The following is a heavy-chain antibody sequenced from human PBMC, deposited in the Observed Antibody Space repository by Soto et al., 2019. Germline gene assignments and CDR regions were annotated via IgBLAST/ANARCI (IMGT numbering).Heavy chain of an antibody. Sequence: GGSLRLSCAASGFTFSSYSMNWVRQAPGKGLEWVSSISSSSSYIYYADSVKGRFTISRDNAKNSLYLQMNSLRAEDTAVYYCARDGGRELLFPNPIGYWGQGNLVNVSS. V-gene: IGHV3-21*01. J-gene: IGHJ4*02. CDR3: ARDGGRELLFPNPIGY. CDR1: GFTFSSYS. CDR2: ISSSSSYI. D-gene: IGHD2-2*01.